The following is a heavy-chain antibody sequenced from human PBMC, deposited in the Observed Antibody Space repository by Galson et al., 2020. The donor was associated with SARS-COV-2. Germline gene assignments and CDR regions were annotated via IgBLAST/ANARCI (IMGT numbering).Heavy chain of an antibody. D-gene: IGHD6-13*01. CDR3: AKDMSGFGSSWYDYYGMDV. CDR2: ISWNRGSI. CDR1: GFTFDDYA. V-gene: IGHV3-9*01. J-gene: IGHJ6*02. Sequence: SLKISCAASGFTFDDYAMHWVRQAPGKGLEWVSGISWNRGSIGYADSVKGRFTISRDNAKNSLYLQMNSLRAEDTALYYCAKDMSGFGSSWYDYYGMDVWGQGTTVTVSS.